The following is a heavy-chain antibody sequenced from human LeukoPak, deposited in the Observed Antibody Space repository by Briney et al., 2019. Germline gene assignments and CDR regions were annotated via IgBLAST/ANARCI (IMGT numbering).Heavy chain of an antibody. D-gene: IGHD6-19*01. CDR3: ARGPSSGWYVGYYYYYMDV. CDR1: GGSFSGYY. Sequence: SETLSLTCAVYGGSFSGYYWSWIRQPPGKGLEWIGYIYYSGSTNYNPSLKSRVTISVDTSKNQFSLKLSSVTAADTAVYYCARGPSSGWYVGYYYYYMDVWGKGTTVTVSS. V-gene: IGHV4-59*01. CDR2: IYYSGST. J-gene: IGHJ6*03.